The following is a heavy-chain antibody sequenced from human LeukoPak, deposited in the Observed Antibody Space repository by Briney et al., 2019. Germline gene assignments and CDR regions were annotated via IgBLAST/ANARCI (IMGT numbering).Heavy chain of an antibody. D-gene: IGHD3-9*01. Sequence: SETLSLTCTVSGGSISSYYWSWIRQPPGKGLEWIGSIYYSGSTYYNPSLKSRVTISVDTSKNQFSLNLSAVTAADTAVYYCARDRFGLSFILYDILILFDPWGQGTLVTVSS. CDR3: ARDRFGLSFILYDILILFDP. CDR2: IYYSGST. V-gene: IGHV4-59*01. J-gene: IGHJ5*02. CDR1: GGSISSYY.